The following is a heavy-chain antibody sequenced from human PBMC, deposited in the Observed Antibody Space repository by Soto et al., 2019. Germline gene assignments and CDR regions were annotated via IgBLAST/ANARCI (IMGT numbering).Heavy chain of an antibody. Sequence: LSXTCALSGGSIVSGVWWSCVPQPPGKGLEWIAEIFHDGNTNYSPSLKSRVTISVDKSQNQFSLNVYSVTAADPAVYYCARHEGWTGPDQWGQGTLVTI. J-gene: IGHJ5*02. CDR2: IFHDGNT. CDR3: ARHEGWTGPDQ. D-gene: IGHD2-8*02. V-gene: IGHV4-4*02. CDR1: GGSIVSGVW.